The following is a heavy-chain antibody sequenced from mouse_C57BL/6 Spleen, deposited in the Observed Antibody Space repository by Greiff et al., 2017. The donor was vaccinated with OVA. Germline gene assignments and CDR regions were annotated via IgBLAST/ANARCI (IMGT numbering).Heavy chain of an antibody. CDR1: GYTFTDYY. Sequence: EVKLHQSGPELVKPGASVKISCKASGYTFTDYYMNWVKQSHGKSLEWIGDINPNNGGTSYNQKFKGKATLTVDKSSSTAYMELRSLTSEDSAVYYCARGRANWEAMDYWGQGTSVTVSS. CDR3: ARGRANWEAMDY. V-gene: IGHV1-26*01. D-gene: IGHD4-1*01. CDR2: INPNNGGT. J-gene: IGHJ4*01.